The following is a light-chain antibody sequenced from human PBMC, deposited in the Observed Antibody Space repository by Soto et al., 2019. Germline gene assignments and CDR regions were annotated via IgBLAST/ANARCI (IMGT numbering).Light chain of an antibody. Sequence: EVVLPQSTATLSLSPGERATLSCRASQSIRTSLAWYQQKPGQAPRLVIFDASNRANGVPARFGGSGSGTDFTLTISDVQPEDFALYYCQQRSNWPPITFGQGTRRRL. V-gene: IGKV3-11*01. CDR2: DAS. CDR1: QSIRTS. CDR3: QQRSNWPPIT. J-gene: IGKJ5*01.